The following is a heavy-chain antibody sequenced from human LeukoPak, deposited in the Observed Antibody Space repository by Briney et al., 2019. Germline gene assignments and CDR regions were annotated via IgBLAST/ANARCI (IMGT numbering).Heavy chain of an antibody. J-gene: IGHJ6*03. CDR3: AREVNYYYGSGSSYYYYYMDV. D-gene: IGHD3-10*01. CDR2: TYYRSKWYN. CDR1: GDSVSSNSAA. Sequence: SQTLSLTCAISGDSVSSNSAAWNWIRQSPSRGLEWLGRTYYRSKWYNDYAVSVKSRITINPDTSKNQFSLQLNSVTPEDTAVYYCAREVNYYYGSGSSYYYYYMDVWGKGTTVTISS. V-gene: IGHV6-1*01.